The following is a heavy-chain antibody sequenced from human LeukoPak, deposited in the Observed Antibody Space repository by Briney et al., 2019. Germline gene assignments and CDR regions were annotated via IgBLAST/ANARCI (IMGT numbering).Heavy chain of an antibody. D-gene: IGHD3-22*01. Sequence: ASVKVACKASGYTFTSYYMHWVRQAPGQGLEWMGIINPSGGSTSYAQKFQGRVTMTRDTSTSTVYMELSSLRSDDTAVYYCAREYYDSSGYTSPINYYYYYMDVWGKGTTVTVSS. V-gene: IGHV1-46*01. CDR3: AREYYDSSGYTSPINYYYYYMDV. CDR1: GYTFTSYY. CDR2: INPSGGST. J-gene: IGHJ6*03.